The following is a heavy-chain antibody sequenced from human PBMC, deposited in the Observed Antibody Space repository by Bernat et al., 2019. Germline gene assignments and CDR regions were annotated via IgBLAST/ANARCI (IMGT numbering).Heavy chain of an antibody. CDR3: TTGYCSNGVCYTYFDH. V-gene: IGHV3-15*01. D-gene: IGHD2-8*01. Sequence: VQLVESGGGLVKPGGSLRLSCAASGFSFSNAWMSWVRQAPGKGLEWVGRIKRKNDGGTTDYAAPVKGRFTISSDDAKTTLYLQMNSLKTEDTAVYYCTTGYCSNGVCYTYFDHWGQGTLVTVSS. CDR1: GFSFSNAW. J-gene: IGHJ4*02. CDR2: IKRKNDGGTT.